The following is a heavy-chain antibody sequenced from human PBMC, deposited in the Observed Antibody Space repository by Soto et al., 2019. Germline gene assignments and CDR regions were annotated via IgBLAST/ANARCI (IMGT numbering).Heavy chain of an antibody. V-gene: IGHV1-18*01. J-gene: IGHJ6*02. D-gene: IGHD3-22*01. CDR1: GYTFTSYG. Sequence: RASVKVSCKASGYTFTSYGISWVRQAPGQGLEWMGWISAYNGNTNYAQKLQGRVTMTTDTSTSTAYMELRSLRSDDTAVYYCARAVSYYYDSSGYYPPAGYYYYYGMDVWGQGTTVTVSS. CDR2: ISAYNGNT. CDR3: ARAVSYYYDSSGYYPPAGYYYYYGMDV.